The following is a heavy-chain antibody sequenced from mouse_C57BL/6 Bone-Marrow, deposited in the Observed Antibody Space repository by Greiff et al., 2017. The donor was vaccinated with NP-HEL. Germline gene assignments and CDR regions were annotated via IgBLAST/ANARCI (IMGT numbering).Heavy chain of an antibody. Sequence: VQLQQSGPGLVQPSQSLSITCTVSGFSLTSYGVHWVRQSPGKGLEWLGVIWSGGSTDYNAAFISRLSISKDNSKRQVFFKMNSLQADDTAIYYGARNPPLFITTVVATYDYAMDYWGQGTSVTVSS. CDR3: ARNPPLFITTVVATYDYAMDY. CDR1: GFSLTSYG. D-gene: IGHD1-1*01. V-gene: IGHV2-2*01. J-gene: IGHJ4*01. CDR2: IWSGGST.